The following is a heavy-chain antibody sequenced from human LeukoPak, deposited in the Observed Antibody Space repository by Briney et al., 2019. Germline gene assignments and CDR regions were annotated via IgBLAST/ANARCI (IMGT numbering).Heavy chain of an antibody. D-gene: IGHD3-10*01. CDR2: ISYSGST. Sequence: PSETLSLTCTVSGGSISSSSYYWGWIRQPPGKGLEWIGSISYSGSTYYNPSLKSRVTISVDTSKNQFSLRLSSVTAADTAVYYCVRCLTMVRGVIRPPDYWGQGTLVTVSS. J-gene: IGHJ4*02. CDR1: GGSISSSSYY. V-gene: IGHV4-39*01. CDR3: VRCLTMVRGVIRPPDY.